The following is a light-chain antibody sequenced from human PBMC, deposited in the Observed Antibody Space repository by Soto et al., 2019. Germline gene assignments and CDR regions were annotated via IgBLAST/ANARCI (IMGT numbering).Light chain of an antibody. CDR1: QSVSSY. V-gene: IGKV3-11*01. J-gene: IGKJ5*01. CDR2: DAS. CDR3: QQRSNWIT. Sequence: EIVLRQSPATLSLSPGERATLSCRASQSVSSYLAWYQQKPGQAPRLLIYDASNRATGIPARFSGSGSGTDFTLTISSLESEDFAVYYCQQRSNWITFGQGTRLEIK.